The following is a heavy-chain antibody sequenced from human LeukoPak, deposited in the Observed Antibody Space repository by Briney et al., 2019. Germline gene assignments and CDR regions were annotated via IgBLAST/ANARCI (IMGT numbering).Heavy chain of an antibody. J-gene: IGHJ4*02. CDR3: ARGSDIVVVVAAISDYYFDY. V-gene: IGHV3-48*03. Sequence: GGSLRFSCAASGFTFSSYEMNWVRQAPGKGLEWVSYISSSGSTIYYADSVKGRFTISRDNAKNSLYLQMNSLRAEDTAVYYCARGSDIVVVVAAISDYYFDYWGQGTLVTVSS. D-gene: IGHD2-15*01. CDR1: GFTFSSYE. CDR2: ISSSGSTI.